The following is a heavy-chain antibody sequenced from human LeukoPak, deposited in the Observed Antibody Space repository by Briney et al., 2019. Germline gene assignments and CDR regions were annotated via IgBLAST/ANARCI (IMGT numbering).Heavy chain of an antibody. CDR2: ISYDAGNK. V-gene: IGHV3-30*01. J-gene: IGHJ4*02. CDR1: GFNVSSYA. CDR3: ARDSGGGFDY. D-gene: IGHD3-10*01. Sequence: GRSLRLSCAASGFNVSSYATHWLRQAPGKGLEWVALISYDAGNKFYEDSVKGRFTISRDNSKNTMYLQMNSLGPEDTAVFYCARDSGGGFDYWGQGTLVTVSS.